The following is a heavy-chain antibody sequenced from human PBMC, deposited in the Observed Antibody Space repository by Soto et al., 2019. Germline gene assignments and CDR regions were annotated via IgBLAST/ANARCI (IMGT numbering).Heavy chain of an antibody. V-gene: IGHV3-23*01. J-gene: IGHJ6*02. Sequence: TGGSLRLSCAASGFTFSSYAMSWVRQAPGKGLEWVSAISGSGGSTYYADSVKGRFTISRDNSKNTLYLQMNSLRAEDTAVYYCRESYYYYYYGMDVWGQGTTVTVSS. CDR2: ISGSGGST. CDR3: RESYYYYYYGMDV. CDR1: GFTFSSYA.